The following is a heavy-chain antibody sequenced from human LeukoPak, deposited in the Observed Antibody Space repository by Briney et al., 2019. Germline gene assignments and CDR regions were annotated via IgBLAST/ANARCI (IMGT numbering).Heavy chain of an antibody. CDR1: GYTFTSYY. V-gene: IGHV1-46*01. D-gene: IGHD4-17*01. J-gene: IGHJ5*02. CDR2: INPSGGST. CDR3: ARDSGDYEEGYNWFDP. Sequence: GASVKVSCKASGYTFTSYYMHWVRQAPGEGLEWMGIINPSGGSTSYAQKFQGRVTMTRDTSISTAYMELSRLRSDDTAVYYCARDSGDYEEGYNWFDPWGQGTLVTVSS.